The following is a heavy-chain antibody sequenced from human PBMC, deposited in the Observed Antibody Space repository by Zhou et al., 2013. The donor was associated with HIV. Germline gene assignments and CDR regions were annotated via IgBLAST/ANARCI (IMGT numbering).Heavy chain of an antibody. Sequence: QVQLVQSGAEVKKPGASVKVSCKASGYTFRHYAMHWVRQAPGQRLEWMGWINAGNGNTKYSQKFQGRVTITRDTSASTAYMELSSLRSEDTAVYYCAREHIVAWYFQHWGQGTLVTVSS. J-gene: IGHJ1*01. CDR3: AREHIVAWYFQH. CDR2: INAGNGNT. D-gene: IGHD2-21*01. V-gene: IGHV1-3*01. CDR1: GYTFRHYA.